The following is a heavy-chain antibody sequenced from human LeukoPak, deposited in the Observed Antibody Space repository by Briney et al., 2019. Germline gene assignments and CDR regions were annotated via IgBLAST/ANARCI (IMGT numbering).Heavy chain of an antibody. Sequence: ASVKVSCKASGGTFSSYAVSWVRQAPREELEWMGGIIPIFGTANYAQKFQGRVTITADESTSTAYMELSSLRSEDTAVYYCARESGPYYYDSSGYNWFDPWGQGTLVTVSS. D-gene: IGHD3-22*01. CDR1: GGTFSSYA. V-gene: IGHV1-69*13. CDR2: IIPIFGTA. J-gene: IGHJ5*02. CDR3: ARESGPYYYDSSGYNWFDP.